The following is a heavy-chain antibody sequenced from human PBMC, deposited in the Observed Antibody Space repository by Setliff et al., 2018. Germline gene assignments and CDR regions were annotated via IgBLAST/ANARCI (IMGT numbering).Heavy chain of an antibody. D-gene: IGHD3-3*01. J-gene: IGHJ5*02. CDR2: INHSGST. CDR3: ARASWYYDFWSGSEGSGWFDP. V-gene: IGHV4-34*01. Sequence: SETLSLTCAVYGGSFSGYYWSWIRQPPGKGLEWIGEINHSGSTNYNPSLKSRVTISVDTSKNQFSLKLSPVTAADTAVYYCARASWYYDFWSGSEGSGWFDPWGQGTLVTVSS. CDR1: GGSFSGYY.